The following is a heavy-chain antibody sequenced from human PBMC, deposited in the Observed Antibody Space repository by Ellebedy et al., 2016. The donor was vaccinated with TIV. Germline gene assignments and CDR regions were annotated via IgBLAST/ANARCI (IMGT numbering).Heavy chain of an antibody. CDR3: ARFPGPLRRNYYYYMDV. J-gene: IGHJ6*03. Sequence: ASVKVSXXASGYTFTNYGISWVRQAPGQGLELMGWISGHNGNTNYAQKLQGRVTMTTDTSTSTAYMELRSLRSDDTAVYYCARFPGPLRRNYYYYMDVWGKGTTVTVSS. CDR2: ISGHNGNT. V-gene: IGHV1-18*01. D-gene: IGHD4-17*01. CDR1: GYTFTNYG.